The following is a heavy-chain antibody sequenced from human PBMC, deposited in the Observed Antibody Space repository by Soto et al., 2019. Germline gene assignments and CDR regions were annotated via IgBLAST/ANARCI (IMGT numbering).Heavy chain of an antibody. CDR3: ARGVRNYYGVDV. CDR2: INSDESTT. CDR1: GFTFSSYW. J-gene: IGHJ6*02. V-gene: IGHV3-74*01. Sequence: PGESLKISCAASGFTFSSYWMHWVRQAPGQGLVWVSRINSDESTTNYADSVKGRFTISRDNAKNTLYLQMNSLRAEDTAMYYCARGVRNYYGVDVWGQGTTVTVSS.